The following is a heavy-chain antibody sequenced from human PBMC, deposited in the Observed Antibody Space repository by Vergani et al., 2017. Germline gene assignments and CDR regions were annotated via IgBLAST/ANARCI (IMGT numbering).Heavy chain of an antibody. V-gene: IGHV3-15*01. CDR2: IKSKTDGGTT. Sequence: EVQLVESGGGLVKPGGSLRLSCAASGFTFSNAWMSWVRQAPGKGLVWVGRIKSKTDGGTTDYASPVKGRFTISRDNSKNTLYLQMNSLRAEDTAVYYCARGGESGSDFDYWGQGTLVTVSS. J-gene: IGHJ4*02. CDR3: ARGGESGSDFDY. CDR1: GFTFSNAW. D-gene: IGHD3-16*01.